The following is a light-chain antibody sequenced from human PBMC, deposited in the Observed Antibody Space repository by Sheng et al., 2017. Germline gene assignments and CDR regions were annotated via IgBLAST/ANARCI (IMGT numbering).Light chain of an antibody. Sequence: DIQLAQSPSFLSASVGDRVTITCRASQDITSYLAWYQHKPGKAPMLLIYAASSLQSGVPSRFGGSGSGTEFTLTISSLQPEDFATYYCQQYSFYPWTFGRGTKVEI. CDR1: QDITSY. CDR2: AAS. CDR3: QQYSFYPWT. V-gene: IGKV1-9*01. J-gene: IGKJ1*01.